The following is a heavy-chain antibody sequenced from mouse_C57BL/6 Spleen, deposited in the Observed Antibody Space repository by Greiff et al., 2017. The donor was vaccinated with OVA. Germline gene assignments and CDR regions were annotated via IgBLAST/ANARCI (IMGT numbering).Heavy chain of an antibody. CDR3: AREGIYYSNRYYFDY. CDR2: ISYDGSN. CDR1: GYSITSGYY. V-gene: IGHV3-6*01. D-gene: IGHD2-5*01. J-gene: IGHJ2*01. Sequence: ESGPGLVKPSQSLSLTCSVTGYSITSGYYWNWIRQFPGNKLEWMGYISYDGSNNYNPSLKNRISITRDTSKNQFFLKLNSVTTEDTATYYCAREGIYYSNRYYFDYWGQGTTLTVSS.